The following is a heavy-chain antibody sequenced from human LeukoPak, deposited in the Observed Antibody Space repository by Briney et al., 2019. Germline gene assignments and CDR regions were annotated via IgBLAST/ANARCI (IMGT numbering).Heavy chain of an antibody. Sequence: SVKVSCKASGGTFSSYAISWVRQAPGQGLEWMGRIIPILGIASYAQKFQGRVTITADKSTSTAYMELSSLRSEDTAVYYCASSYDSSGYYDIIIFDYWGQGTLVTVSS. CDR2: IIPILGIA. D-gene: IGHD3-22*01. V-gene: IGHV1-69*04. J-gene: IGHJ4*02. CDR1: GGTFSSYA. CDR3: ASSYDSSGYYDIIIFDY.